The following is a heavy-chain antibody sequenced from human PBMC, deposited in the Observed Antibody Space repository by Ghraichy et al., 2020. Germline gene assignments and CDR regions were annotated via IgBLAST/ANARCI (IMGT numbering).Heavy chain of an antibody. CDR1: GGSISSGGYY. J-gene: IGHJ6*02. Sequence: SETLSLTCTVSGGSISSGGYYWSWIRQHPGKGLEWIGYIYYSGSTYYNPSLKSRVTISVDTSKNQFSLKLSSVTAADTAVYYCARDPTTANYYYYGMDVWGQGTTVTVSS. CDR2: IYYSGST. D-gene: IGHD4-17*01. CDR3: ARDPTTANYYYYGMDV. V-gene: IGHV4-31*03.